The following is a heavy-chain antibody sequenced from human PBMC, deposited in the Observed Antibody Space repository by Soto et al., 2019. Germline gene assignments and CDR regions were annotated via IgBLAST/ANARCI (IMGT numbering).Heavy chain of an antibody. CDR3: ARDTYYGSTYYASGSYNYFDY. D-gene: IGHD3-10*01. V-gene: IGHV1-46*01. J-gene: IGHJ4*01. CDR1: GYPFTSYC. Sequence: GASVKVSCKASGYPFTSYCIHWVRQAPGQGLEWMGIINPSGGSTNYAQKFQGRVTMTRDTSTSAVYMELSSLRSEDTAVYYCARDTYYGSTYYASGSYNYFDYWGHGTLVTVPQ. CDR2: INPSGGST.